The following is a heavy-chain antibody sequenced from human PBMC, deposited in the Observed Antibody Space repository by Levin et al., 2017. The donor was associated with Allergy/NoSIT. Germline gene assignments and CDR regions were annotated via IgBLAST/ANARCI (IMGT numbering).Heavy chain of an antibody. D-gene: IGHD6-6*01. CDR2: TYYRSKWYN. J-gene: IGHJ3*02. CDR3: ARTEYSSSYRRDDAFDI. CDR1: GDSVSSNSAA. V-gene: IGHV6-1*01. Sequence: SQTLSLTCAISGDSVSSNSAAWNWIRQSPSRGLEWLGRTYYRSKWYNDYAVSVKSRITINPDTSKNQFSLQLNSVTPEDTAVYYCARTEYSSSYRRDDAFDIWGQGTMVTVSS.